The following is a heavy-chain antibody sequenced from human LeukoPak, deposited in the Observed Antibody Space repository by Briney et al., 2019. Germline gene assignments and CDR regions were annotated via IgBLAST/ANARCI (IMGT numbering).Heavy chain of an antibody. CDR3: ARGQTLTGYYLGWFDP. V-gene: IGHV1-2*02. Sequence: ASVKVSCKASGYTFTGYYMHWVRQAPGQGLEWMGWINPNSGGTNYAQKFQGRVTMTRDTSTSTVYMELSSLRSEDTAVYYCARGQTLTGYYLGWFDPWGQGTLVTVSS. CDR2: INPNSGGT. CDR1: GYTFTGYY. D-gene: IGHD3-9*01. J-gene: IGHJ5*02.